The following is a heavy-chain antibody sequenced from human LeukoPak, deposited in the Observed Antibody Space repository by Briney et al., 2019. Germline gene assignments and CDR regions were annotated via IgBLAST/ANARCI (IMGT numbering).Heavy chain of an antibody. CDR2: IKQDGSEI. CDR3: VRDPGADAFDI. D-gene: IGHD4-17*01. J-gene: IGHJ3*02. Sequence: TGGSLRLSCATSHFTFSLYWMNWVRQVPGKGLEWVANIKQDGSEINYVDSVKGRFTISRDNAKNSLYLQMNRLSPADTAVYYCVRDPGADAFDIWGRGTMVTVSS. CDR1: HFTFSLYW. V-gene: IGHV3-7*01.